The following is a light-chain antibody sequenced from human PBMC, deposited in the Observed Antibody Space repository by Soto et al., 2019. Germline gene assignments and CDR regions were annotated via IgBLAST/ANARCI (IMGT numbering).Light chain of an antibody. J-gene: IGKJ4*02. CDR3: QQRSNWPPVT. CDR1: QSVSSY. CDR2: DAS. Sequence: EIVLTQSPATLSLSPGERATLSYRASQSVSSYLAWYQQKPGQAPRLLIYDASNRATGIPASFSGSRSWTGFTLTIGNIEPEDFAVYFCQQRSNWPPVTFGGGIKVEIK. V-gene: IGKV3-11*01.